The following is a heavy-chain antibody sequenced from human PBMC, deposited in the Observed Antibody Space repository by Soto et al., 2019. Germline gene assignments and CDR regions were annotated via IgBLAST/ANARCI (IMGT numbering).Heavy chain of an antibody. CDR3: TSPVGPAASDY. CDR1: GFTFGDYA. Sequence: GGSLRLSCTASGFTFGDYAMSWFRQAPGKGLEWVGFIRSKAYGGTTEYAASVKGRFTISRDDSKSIAYLQMNSLKTEDTAVYYCTSPVGPAASDYWGQGTLVTVSS. J-gene: IGHJ4*02. V-gene: IGHV3-49*03. D-gene: IGHD1-26*01. CDR2: IRSKAYGGTT.